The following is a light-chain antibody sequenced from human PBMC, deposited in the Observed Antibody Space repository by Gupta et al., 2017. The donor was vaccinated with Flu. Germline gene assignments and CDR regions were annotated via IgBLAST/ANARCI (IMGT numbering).Light chain of an antibody. V-gene: IGKV2-28*01. J-gene: IGKJ1*01. CDR1: QSLLHSNGNND. Sequence: FVITHSPLSLRVTPGEPASISCRSSQSLLHSNGNNDLDWYLQKPGQSPQLLIYLGSTRASGVPDRFSGSGSGTDFTLKISRVEAEDVGIYYCMQALQTPRTFGQGTKVEIK. CDR2: LGS. CDR3: MQALQTPRT.